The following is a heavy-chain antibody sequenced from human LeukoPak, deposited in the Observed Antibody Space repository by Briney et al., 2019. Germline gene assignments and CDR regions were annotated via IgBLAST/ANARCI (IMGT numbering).Heavy chain of an antibody. CDR2: ISGSGGST. CDR3: AKMESIPSSSGWYGD. Sequence: PGGSLRLSCAASGFTFSSYGMSWVRQAPGKGLEWVSAISGSGGSTYYADSVKGRFTISRDNSKNTLYLQMNSLRAEDTAVYYCAKMESIPSSSGWYGDWGQGTLVTVSS. CDR1: GFTFSSYG. V-gene: IGHV3-23*01. J-gene: IGHJ4*02. D-gene: IGHD6-19*01.